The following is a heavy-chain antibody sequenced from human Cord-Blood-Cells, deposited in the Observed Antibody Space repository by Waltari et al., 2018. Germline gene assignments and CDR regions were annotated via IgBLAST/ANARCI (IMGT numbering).Heavy chain of an antibody. D-gene: IGHD7-27*01. CDR1: GFTFSSCD. CDR2: ISGSGGST. J-gene: IGHJ4*02. Sequence: EVQLLESGGGLVQHGGSLRLSWAASGFTFSSCDMSCCRQAPGKGLEWVSAISGSGGSTYYADSVKGRFTISRDNSKNTLYLQMNSLRAEDTAVYYCAKVTGDGGFDYWGQGTLVTVSS. V-gene: IGHV3-23*01. CDR3: AKVTGDGGFDY.